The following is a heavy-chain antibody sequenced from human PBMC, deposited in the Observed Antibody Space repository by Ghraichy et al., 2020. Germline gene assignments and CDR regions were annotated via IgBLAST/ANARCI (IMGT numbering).Heavy chain of an antibody. CDR3: ARHFARLSTPGGPFYFDS. D-gene: IGHD3-3*02. Sequence: SGPTLVKPTQTLTLTCTFSGFSLSSDRVSVGWIRQPPGKALEWLALISWADDERYSPSLNSRLTITKDTSKNRVVLTMTIMEAVDTATYYCARHFARLSTPGGPFYFDSWGQGTLVTVSS. V-gene: IGHV2-5*02. J-gene: IGHJ4*02. CDR2: ISWADDE. CDR1: GFSLSSDRVS.